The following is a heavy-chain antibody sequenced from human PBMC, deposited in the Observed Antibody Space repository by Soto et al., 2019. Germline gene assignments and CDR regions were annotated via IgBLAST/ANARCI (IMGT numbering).Heavy chain of an antibody. CDR1: GYTFSSYY. Sequence: QVQLVQSGAEVKKPGASVKVSCKASGYTFSSYYIHWVRQAPGQGLEWMGIINPNGGSTSYAQKFQSRVTMTRDTSTSTVYIELSSLRSEDTAVYYCARDLASETGTTYWGQGTLVTVSS. CDR3: ARDLASETGTTY. V-gene: IGHV1-46*01. D-gene: IGHD1-7*01. J-gene: IGHJ4*02. CDR2: INPNGGST.